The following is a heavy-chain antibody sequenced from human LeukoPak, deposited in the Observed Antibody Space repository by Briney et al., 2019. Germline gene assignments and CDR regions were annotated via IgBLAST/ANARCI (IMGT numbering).Heavy chain of an antibody. CDR2: IYYSGST. J-gene: IGHJ6*02. V-gene: IGHV4-59*01. D-gene: IGHD3-22*01. CDR1: GGSISSYY. CDR3: ARVVTYYDSSDQNYYYYGMDV. Sequence: SETLSLTCTVSGGSISSYYWSWIRQPPGKGLGWIGYIYYSGSTNYNPSLKSRVTISVDTSKNQFSLKLSSVTAADTAVYYCARVVTYYDSSDQNYYYYGMDVWGQGTTVTVSS.